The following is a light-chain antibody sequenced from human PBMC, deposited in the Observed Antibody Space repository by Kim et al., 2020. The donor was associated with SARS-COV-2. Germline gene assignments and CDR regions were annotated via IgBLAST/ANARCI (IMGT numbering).Light chain of an antibody. CDR3: QAWDSSTVV. CDR2: QDS. Sequence: SYELTQPPSVSVSPGQTASITCPGDKLGDKYACWYQQKPGQSPVLVIYQDSKRPSGIPERFSGSNSGNTATLTISGTQAMDEADYYCQAWDSSTVVFGGGTKVTVL. J-gene: IGLJ2*01. V-gene: IGLV3-1*01. CDR1: KLGDKY.